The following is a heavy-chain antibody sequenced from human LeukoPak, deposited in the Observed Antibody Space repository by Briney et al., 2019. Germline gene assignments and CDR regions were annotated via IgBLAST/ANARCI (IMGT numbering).Heavy chain of an antibody. Sequence: SQTLSLTCAISGDSVSSYSVAWNGVRQSPSRGLEWLGRTYYRSKWYNNYAVSVKSRITINPDTSKNQFSLQLNSVTPEDTAVYYCARGDQAFDIWGQGTMLTVS. CDR1: GDSVSSYSVA. V-gene: IGHV6-1*01. CDR3: ARGDQAFDI. J-gene: IGHJ3*02. CDR2: TYYRSKWYN.